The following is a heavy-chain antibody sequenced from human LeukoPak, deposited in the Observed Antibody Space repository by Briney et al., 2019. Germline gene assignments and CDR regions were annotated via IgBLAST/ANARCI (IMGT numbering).Heavy chain of an antibody. D-gene: IGHD6-19*01. V-gene: IGHV3-74*01. Sequence: PGGSLRLSCAASGFTFSSYWMHWVRQAPGKGLVWVSRINSDGSSTSYADSVKGRFAISRDNAKNTLYLQMNSLRAEDTAVYYCARSGCSLANWFDPWGQGTLVTVSS. CDR1: GFTFSSYW. CDR3: ARSGCSLANWFDP. CDR2: INSDGSST. J-gene: IGHJ5*02.